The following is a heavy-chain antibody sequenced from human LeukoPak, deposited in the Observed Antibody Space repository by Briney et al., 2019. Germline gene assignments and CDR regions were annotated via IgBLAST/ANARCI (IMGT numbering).Heavy chain of an antibody. Sequence: SETLSLTCTVSGGSISRYYWSWIRQPPGKGLEWIGYIYYSGSTNYNPSLKSRVTISVDTSKNQFSLKLSSVTAADTAVYYCARGRSGYYGSGSYYWFDPWGQGTLVTVSS. D-gene: IGHD3-10*01. CDR3: ARGRSGYYGSGSYYWFDP. J-gene: IGHJ5*02. CDR1: GGSISRYY. CDR2: IYYSGST. V-gene: IGHV4-59*01.